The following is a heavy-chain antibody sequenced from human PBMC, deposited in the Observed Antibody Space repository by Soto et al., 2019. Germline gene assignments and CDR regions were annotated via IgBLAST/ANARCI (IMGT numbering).Heavy chain of an antibody. Sequence: GGSLRLSCAASGFSFSSYCMSWVRQAPGKGLEWASAISGSGATTDYADSVKGRFTISRDNSKNTLYLQMNSLRAEDTAVYYCAKAVRDGYNLFDYWGQGTLVTVSS. CDR3: AKAVRDGYNLFDY. CDR1: GFSFSSYC. D-gene: IGHD5-12*01. CDR2: ISGSGATT. J-gene: IGHJ4*02. V-gene: IGHV3-23*01.